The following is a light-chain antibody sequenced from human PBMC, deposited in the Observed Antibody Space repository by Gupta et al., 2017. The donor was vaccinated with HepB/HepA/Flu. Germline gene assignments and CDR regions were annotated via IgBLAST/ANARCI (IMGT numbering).Light chain of an antibody. CDR3: QQYGSSPMYT. CDR2: GAS. V-gene: IGKV3-20*01. J-gene: IGKJ2*01. CDR1: QSVSSSY. Sequence: EIVLTQSPATLSLSPGERATLSCRASQSVSSSYLAWYQQKPGQAPRLLIYGASSRDTGIPDRFSGSGSGTDFTLTISRREPEDFAVYYCQQYGSSPMYTFGQGTKLEIK.